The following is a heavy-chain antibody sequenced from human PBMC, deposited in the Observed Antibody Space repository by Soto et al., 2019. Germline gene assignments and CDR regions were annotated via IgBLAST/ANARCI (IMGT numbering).Heavy chain of an antibody. CDR1: GYTFTSYY. CDR2: INPSGGST. J-gene: IGHJ4*02. D-gene: IGHD6-19*01. CDR3: ARDPEGYSRGWYFDY. V-gene: IGHV1-46*01. Sequence: QVQLVQSGAEVKKPGASVKVSCKASGYTFTSYYMHWVRQAPGQGLEWMGIINPSGGSTSYAQKFQGRVTMTRDTSTSTVYMELSSLRSEDTAVYYCARDPEGYSRGWYFDYWGQGTLVTVSS.